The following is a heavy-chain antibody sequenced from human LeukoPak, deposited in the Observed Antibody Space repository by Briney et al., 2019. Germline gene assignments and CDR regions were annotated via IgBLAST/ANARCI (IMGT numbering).Heavy chain of an antibody. D-gene: IGHD4-11*01. CDR1: GGSISSYY. J-gene: IGHJ6*02. V-gene: IGHV4-59*01. CDR3: ARQRYSNYGYYYYGMDA. CDR2: IYYSGST. Sequence: SETLSLTCTVSGGSISSYYWSWIRQPPGKGLEWIGYIYYSGSTNYNPSLKSRVTISVDTSKNQFSLKLSSVTAADTAVYYCARQRYSNYGYYYYGMDAWGQGTTVTVSS.